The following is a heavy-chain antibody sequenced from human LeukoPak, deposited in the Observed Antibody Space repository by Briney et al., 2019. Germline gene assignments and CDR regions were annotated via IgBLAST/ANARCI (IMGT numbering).Heavy chain of an antibody. V-gene: IGHV1-2*02. CDR1: GYTFTGDY. J-gene: IGHJ6*02. D-gene: IGHD1-26*01. Sequence: AAVKVSCKASGYTFTGDYVHWVRQAPGQGLEWMGWINPNSGGTNYAQKFQGRVTMTRNTSISTAYMELSRLRSDDTAVYYCARERRVGAINYYYGMDVWGQGTTVTVSS. CDR2: INPNSGGT. CDR3: ARERRVGAINYYYGMDV.